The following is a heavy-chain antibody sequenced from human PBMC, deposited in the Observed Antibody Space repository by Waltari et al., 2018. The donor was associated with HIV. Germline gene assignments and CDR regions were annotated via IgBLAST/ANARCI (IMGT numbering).Heavy chain of an antibody. Sequence: EVQLVQSGAGVNKPRESLKIACKGSGHSYTSLWIGLLRQMPGKGLEWMGIIYPGDSDTRYSPSFQGQVTISADKSISTAYLQWSSLKASDTAMYYCARLLHSSSWFDYWGQGTLVTVSS. D-gene: IGHD6-13*01. V-gene: IGHV5-51*03. CDR1: GHSYTSLW. CDR3: ARLLHSSSWFDY. J-gene: IGHJ4*02. CDR2: IYPGDSDT.